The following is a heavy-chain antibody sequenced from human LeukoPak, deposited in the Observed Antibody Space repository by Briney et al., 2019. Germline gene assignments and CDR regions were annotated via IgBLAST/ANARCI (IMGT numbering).Heavy chain of an antibody. CDR3: AKNGGPHGMDV. V-gene: IGHV3-7*02. Sequence: GGSLRLSCAASGFAFSNIWMSWVRQAPGKVLEWVANIKHDGSETNYVDSVKGRFTISRDNAKNSLHLQMNSLRVEDTAVYYCAKNGGPHGMDVWGQGTTVAVSS. CDR2: IKHDGSET. J-gene: IGHJ6*02. D-gene: IGHD3-16*01. CDR1: GFAFSNIW.